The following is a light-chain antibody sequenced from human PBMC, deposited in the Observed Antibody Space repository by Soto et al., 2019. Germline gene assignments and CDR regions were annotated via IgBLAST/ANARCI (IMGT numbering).Light chain of an antibody. CDR1: QSVSSY. CDR3: PQRSNWPPVFT. Sequence: EIVLTQSPATLSLSPGERATLSCRASQSVSSYLAWYQQKPGQAPRLLIYDASNRATGIPARFSGSGSGTDLTLTISSLEPEDFEVYYCPQRSNWPPVFTFGPGTKVDIK. J-gene: IGKJ3*01. CDR2: DAS. V-gene: IGKV3-11*01.